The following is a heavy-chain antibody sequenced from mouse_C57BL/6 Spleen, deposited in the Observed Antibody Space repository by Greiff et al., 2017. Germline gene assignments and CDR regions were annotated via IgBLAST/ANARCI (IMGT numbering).Heavy chain of an antibody. CDR3: ARQDYRAWFAY. CDR2: IHPNSGST. D-gene: IGHD2-13*01. V-gene: IGHV1-64*01. CDR1: GYTFTSYW. Sequence: QVQLQQPGAELVKPGASVKLSCKASGYTFTSYWMHWVKQRPGQGLEWIGMIHPNSGSTNYNEKFKSKATLTVDKSSSTAYMQLSSLTSEDSAVXYCARQDYRAWFAYWGQGTLVTVSA. J-gene: IGHJ3*01.